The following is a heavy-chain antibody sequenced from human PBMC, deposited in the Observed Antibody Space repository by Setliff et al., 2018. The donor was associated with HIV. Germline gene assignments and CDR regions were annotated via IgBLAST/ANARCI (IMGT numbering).Heavy chain of an antibody. Sequence: PGGSLRLSCVASGFTFTNAWVNWVRQAPGTGLEWVARFKTDGGTTDYAAPVKGRFTISRDDSKTTLYLQMNSLKTEDTAMYYCAPGGGRYLHEWAYWGQGTLVTVSS. J-gene: IGHJ4*02. CDR1: GFTFTNAW. D-gene: IGHD3-10*01. CDR2: FKTDGGTT. CDR3: APGGGRYLHEWAY. V-gene: IGHV3-15*01.